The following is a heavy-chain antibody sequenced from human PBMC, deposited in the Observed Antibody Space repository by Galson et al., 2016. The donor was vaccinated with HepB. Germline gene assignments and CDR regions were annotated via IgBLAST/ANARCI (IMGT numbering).Heavy chain of an antibody. CDR1: GYTFTDYY. J-gene: IGHJ4*02. CDR3: AGGRGYSGYDFIGGQFDF. V-gene: IGHV1-2*02. CDR2: INPNTGLS. Sequence: SVKVSCKASGYTFTDYYIHWVRQAPGQGLEWMGWINPNTGLSKNAETFQGRVTMTTDTSVSTAYMELKWLRSDDTALYFCAGGRGYSGYDFIGGQFDFWGQGTLVTVSS. D-gene: IGHD5-12*01.